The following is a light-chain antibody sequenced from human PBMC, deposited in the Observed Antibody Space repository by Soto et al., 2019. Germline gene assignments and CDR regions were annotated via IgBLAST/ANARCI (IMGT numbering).Light chain of an antibody. CDR1: QSVNDNY. CDR2: GAS. V-gene: IGKV3-20*01. J-gene: IGKJ1*01. CDR3: QQYAASPRT. Sequence: IVLTQSPGTLSLSPRERATLSCRASQSVNDNYLAWYQHKPGQAPRHLIYGASSMAPGIPDRFSGSGYGTDFTLAISRLEPEDFAIYYCQQYAASPRTFGQGTQVQVK.